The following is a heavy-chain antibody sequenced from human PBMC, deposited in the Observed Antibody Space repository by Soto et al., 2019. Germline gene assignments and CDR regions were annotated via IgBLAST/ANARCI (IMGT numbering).Heavy chain of an antibody. CDR3: ARHPDGYNPRGFFYYYGMDV. Sequence: SETLSLTCTVSGGSISSYYWSWIRQPPGKGLEWIGYIYYSGSTNYNPSLKSRVTISVDTSKNQFSLKLSSVTAADTAVYYCARHPDGYNPRGFFYYYGMDVWGQGTTVT. D-gene: IGHD5-12*01. CDR2: IYYSGST. CDR1: GGSISSYY. J-gene: IGHJ6*02. V-gene: IGHV4-59*08.